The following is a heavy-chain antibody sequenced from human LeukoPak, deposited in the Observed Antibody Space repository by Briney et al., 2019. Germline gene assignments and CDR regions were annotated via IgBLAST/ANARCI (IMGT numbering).Heavy chain of an antibody. CDR1: GYIFTSYL. CDR2: IYPSDSDI. V-gene: IGHV5-51*01. J-gene: IGHJ5*02. Sequence: GESLQISCKGSGYIFTSYLIGWVRQMPGKGLEWMGIIYPSDSDIRYSPSFQGQVTISVDKSISTAYLQWDSLKASDTAMYHCARSRYRGDGFDPWGQGTLVTVSS. D-gene: IGHD5-12*01. CDR3: ARSRYRGDGFDP.